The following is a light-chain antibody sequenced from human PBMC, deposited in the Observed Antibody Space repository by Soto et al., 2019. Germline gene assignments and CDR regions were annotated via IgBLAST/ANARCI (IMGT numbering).Light chain of an antibody. V-gene: IGKV2D-29*01. Sequence: DIVMTQTPLSLSVTPGQPASISCKSSQSLLHRNGPTYLYWYLQKPGQPPQLLIYEVSNRFSGVPDRFSGSGSGADFTLKISRVEAEDVGVYFCNQSLRIQITFGQGTLLEIK. J-gene: IGKJ5*01. CDR1: QSLLHRNGPTY. CDR2: EVS. CDR3: NQSLRIQIT.